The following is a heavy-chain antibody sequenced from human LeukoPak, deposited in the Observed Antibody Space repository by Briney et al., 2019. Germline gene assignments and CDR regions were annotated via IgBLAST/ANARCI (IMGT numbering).Heavy chain of an antibody. V-gene: IGHV3-23*01. D-gene: IGHD3-22*01. J-gene: IGHJ6*02. CDR2: ISGSGGST. CDR1: GFTFSSYA. Sequence: GKSLRLSCAASGFTFSSYAMSWVRQAPGKGLEWVSAISGSGGSTYYADSVKGRFTISRDNSKNTLYLQMNSLRAEDTAVYYCAKDDTYYYDSSGYWGVWGQGTTVTVSS. CDR3: AKDDTYYYDSSGYWGV.